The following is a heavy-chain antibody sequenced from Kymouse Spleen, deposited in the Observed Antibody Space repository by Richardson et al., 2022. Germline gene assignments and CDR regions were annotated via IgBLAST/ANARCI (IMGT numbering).Heavy chain of an antibody. CDR2: IYYSGST. V-gene: IGHV4-39*01. Sequence: QLQLQESGPGLVKPSETLSLTCTVSGGSISSSSYYWGWIRQPPGKGLEWIGSIYYSGSTYYNPSLKSRVTISVDTSKNQFSLKLSSVTAADTAVYYCARLGYYGSGSSPVYYYYYGMDVWGQGTTVTVSS. D-gene: IGHD3-10*01. CDR1: GGSISSSSYY. CDR3: ARLGYYGSGSSPVYYYYYGMDV. J-gene: IGHJ6*02.